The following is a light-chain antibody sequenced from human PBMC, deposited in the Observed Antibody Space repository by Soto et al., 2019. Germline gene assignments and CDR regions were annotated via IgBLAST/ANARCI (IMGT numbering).Light chain of an antibody. CDR3: CSYAGSPYV. V-gene: IGLV2-23*01. CDR2: EGS. J-gene: IGLJ1*01. CDR1: SSDVGSYNL. Sequence: QSALTQPASVSGSPGQSITISCTGTSSDVGSYNLVSWYQQHPGKAPKLMIYEGSKRPSGVSSRFSGSKSGNTASLTISGLQAEDEADYYCCSYAGSPYVFGTGTKLTVL.